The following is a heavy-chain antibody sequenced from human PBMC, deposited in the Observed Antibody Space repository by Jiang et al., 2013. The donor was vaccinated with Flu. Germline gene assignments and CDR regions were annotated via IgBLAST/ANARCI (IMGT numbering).Heavy chain of an antibody. Sequence: GAEVKKPGASVKVSCKASGYTFTSYGISWVRQAPGQGLEWMGWISAYNGNTNYAQKLQGRVTMTTDTSTSTAYMELRSLRSDDTAVYYCARGRDTAMVAWELDFDYWGQGTLVTVSS. CDR1: GYTFTSYG. D-gene: IGHD5-18*01. V-gene: IGHV1-18*01. CDR3: ARGRDTAMVAWELDFDY. J-gene: IGHJ4*02. CDR2: ISAYNGNT.